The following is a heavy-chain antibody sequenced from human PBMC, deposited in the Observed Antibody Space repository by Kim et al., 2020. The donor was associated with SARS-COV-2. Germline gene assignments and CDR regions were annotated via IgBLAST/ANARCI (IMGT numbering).Heavy chain of an antibody. V-gene: IGHV4-34*01. CDR1: GGSFSGYY. J-gene: IGHJ6*03. CDR2: INHSGGT. D-gene: IGHD6-19*01. CDR3: ARGTRQWLSRHYYYYMDV. Sequence: SETLSLTCAVYGGSFSGYYWSWIRQPPGKGLEWIGEINHSGGTNYNPSLKSRVTISVDTSKNQFSLKLSSVTAADTAVYYCARGTRQWLSRHYYYYMDVWGKGTTVTVSS.